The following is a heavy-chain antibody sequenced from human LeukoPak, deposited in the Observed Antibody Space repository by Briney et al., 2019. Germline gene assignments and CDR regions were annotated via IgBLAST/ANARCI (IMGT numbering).Heavy chain of an antibody. D-gene: IGHD1-26*01. CDR3: ARDPPEWELPLDY. J-gene: IGHJ4*02. CDR2: IKGDGSEK. CDR1: GFTFSSHW. V-gene: IGHV3-7*01. Sequence: PGGSLRLSCAASGFTFSSHWMSWVRQAPGKGLEWVANIKGDGSEKKYVDAVKGRFTISRDNAENSLYLQMNSLRAEDTAVYYCARDPPEWELPLDYWGQGTLVTVSS.